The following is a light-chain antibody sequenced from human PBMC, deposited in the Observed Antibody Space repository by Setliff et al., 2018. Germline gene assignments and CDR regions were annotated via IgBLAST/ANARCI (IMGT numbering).Light chain of an antibody. CDR1: SSDVGGYNY. J-gene: IGLJ1*01. Sequence: QSVLTQPASVSGSPGQSITISCTGTSSDVGGYNYVSWYQQHPGKAPKLMIYDVSNRPSGVSNRFSGSKSANTASLTISGLQAEDEADYYCSSYAGSLYVFGTGTKVTVL. CDR3: SSYAGSLYV. CDR2: DVS. V-gene: IGLV2-14*03.